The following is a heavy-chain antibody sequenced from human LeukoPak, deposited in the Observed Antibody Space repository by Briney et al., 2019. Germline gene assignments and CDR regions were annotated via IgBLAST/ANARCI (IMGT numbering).Heavy chain of an antibody. V-gene: IGHV1-46*01. CDR2: INPSGGST. Sequence: ASVTVSFKSSGYTFTSYYMHWVRQPPAQGLAWMGIINPSGGSTRYVHKFQGRVTMTRDTSTNTVYMELSSLRSEDTAVYYCASEVSRGAYLGYWGQGTLVTVSS. CDR3: ASEVSRGAYLGY. D-gene: IGHD3-3*02. CDR1: GYTFTSYY. J-gene: IGHJ4*02.